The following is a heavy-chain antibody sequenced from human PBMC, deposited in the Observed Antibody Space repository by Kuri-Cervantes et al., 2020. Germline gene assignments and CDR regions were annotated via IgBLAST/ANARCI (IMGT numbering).Heavy chain of an antibody. V-gene: IGHV3-21*01. CDR1: GFTFDSGA. CDR3: ARAMRVTMIVVGAFDI. D-gene: IGHD3-22*01. J-gene: IGHJ3*02. CDR2: ISSSSSYI. Sequence: GESLKISCAVSGFTFDSGAMTWVRQAPGKGLEWVSSISSSSSYIYYADSVKGRFTISRDNAKNSLYLQMNSLRAEDTAVYYCARAMRVTMIVVGAFDIWGQGTMVTVSS.